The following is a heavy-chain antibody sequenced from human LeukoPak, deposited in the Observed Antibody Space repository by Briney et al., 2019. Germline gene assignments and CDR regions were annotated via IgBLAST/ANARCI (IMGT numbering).Heavy chain of an antibody. CDR2: ISWNSGSI. J-gene: IGHJ4*02. CDR3: AKDTGSSGWGDFDY. CDR1: GFTFDDYA. D-gene: IGHD6-19*01. Sequence: QSGGSLRLSCAASGFTFDDYAMHWVRQAPGKGLEWVSGISWNSGSIGYADSVKGRFTISRDNAKNSLYLQMNSLRAEDTALYYCAKDTGSSGWGDFDYWGQGTLVTVSS. V-gene: IGHV3-9*01.